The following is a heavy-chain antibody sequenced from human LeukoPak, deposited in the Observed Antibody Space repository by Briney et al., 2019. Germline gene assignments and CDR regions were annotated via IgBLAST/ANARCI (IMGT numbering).Heavy chain of an antibody. CDR2: IYYSGST. CDR3: ARGIVVVTNNWFDP. V-gene: IGHV4-31*03. CDR1: GGSVSSGSYY. J-gene: IGHJ5*02. Sequence: SETLSLTCTVSGGSVSSGSYYWSWIRQHPGKGLEWIGYIYYSGSTYYNPSLKSRVTISVDMSKNQFSLKLSSVTAADTAVYYCARGIVVVTNNWFDPWGQGTLVTVSS. D-gene: IGHD3-22*01.